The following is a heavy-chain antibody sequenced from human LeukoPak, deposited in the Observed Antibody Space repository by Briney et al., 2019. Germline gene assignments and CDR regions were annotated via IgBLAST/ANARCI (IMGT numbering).Heavy chain of an antibody. CDR2: IYYSGST. J-gene: IGHJ6*03. Sequence: SETLSLTCTVSGGSISSSSYYWGWFRQPPGKGLEWIGTIYYSGSTYYNPSLKSRVTISVDTSKNQFSLKLSSVTAADTAVYYCARQCSSSTYYYGSGSYYNVIYYYYYMDVWGKGTTVTISS. D-gene: IGHD3-10*01. V-gene: IGHV4-39*01. CDR3: ARQCSSSTYYYGSGSYYNVIYYYYYMDV. CDR1: GGSISSSSYY.